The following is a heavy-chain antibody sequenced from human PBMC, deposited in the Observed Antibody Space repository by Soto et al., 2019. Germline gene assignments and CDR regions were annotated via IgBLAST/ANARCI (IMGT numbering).Heavy chain of an antibody. J-gene: IGHJ5*02. D-gene: IGHD3-3*01. V-gene: IGHV2-5*01. CDR1: GFSLSTSGVG. CDR3: ADTDYDFWSGYSTSTYNWFDP. Sequence: QITLKESGPTLVKPTQTLTLTCTFSGFSLSTSGVGVGWIRQPPGKALEGLALIYWNDDKRYSPSLKSRLTITKDPSKNQVVLTMTNMDPVDTATYYCADTDYDFWSGYSTSTYNWFDPWGQGTLVTVSS. CDR2: IYWNDDK.